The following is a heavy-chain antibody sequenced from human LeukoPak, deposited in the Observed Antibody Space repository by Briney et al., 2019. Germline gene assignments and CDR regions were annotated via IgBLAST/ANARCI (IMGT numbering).Heavy chain of an antibody. CDR3: ARVRSGWPDY. CDR1: GFTFISDW. D-gene: IGHD6-19*01. CDR2: IKQDGSEK. J-gene: IGHJ4*02. V-gene: IGHV3-7*01. Sequence: GGSLRLSCAPAGFTFISDWMSWVRQAPGKGLEWVANIKQDGSEKYYVDSVKGRFTISRDNAKNSLYLQMNSLRAEDTAVYYCARVRSGWPDYWGQGTLVTVSS.